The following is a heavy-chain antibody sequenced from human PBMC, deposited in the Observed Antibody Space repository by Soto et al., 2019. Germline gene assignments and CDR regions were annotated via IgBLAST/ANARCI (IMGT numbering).Heavy chain of an antibody. CDR3: ARGPYSRGWYERNYFGGLDV. Sequence: QVQLVESGGGVVQPGRSLRLSCAASGFTFSSYGMHWVRQAPGKGLEWVAVIRYDGSNKYYADSVKGRFTISRDKSKNTLKLQMNCMSDEDTAVYCCARGPYSRGWYERNYFGGLDVWGQGPTFTASS. V-gene: IGHV3-33*01. CDR2: IRYDGSNK. D-gene: IGHD6-19*01. CDR1: GFTFSSYG. J-gene: IGHJ6*02.